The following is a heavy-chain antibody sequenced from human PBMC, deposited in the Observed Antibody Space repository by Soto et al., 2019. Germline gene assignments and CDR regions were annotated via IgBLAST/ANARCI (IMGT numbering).Heavy chain of an antibody. D-gene: IGHD2-15*01. CDR2: IKQDGSEK. CDR1: GFTFSSYW. V-gene: IGHV3-7*01. J-gene: IGHJ3*02. Sequence: GGSLRLSCAASGFTFSSYWMSWVRQAPGKGLEWVANIKQDGSEKYYVDSVKGRFTISRDNAKNSLYLQMNSLRAEDTAVYYCARDGPLGYCSGGSCYYDAFDIWRQGTMVTVSS. CDR3: ARDGPLGYCSGGSCYYDAFDI.